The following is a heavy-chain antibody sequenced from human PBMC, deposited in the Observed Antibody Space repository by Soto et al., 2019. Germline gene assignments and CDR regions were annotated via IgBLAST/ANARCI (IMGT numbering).Heavy chain of an antibody. Sequence: SETLSLTCAVSGGSMRSGDYSWSWIRQPPGKGLEWIGYIYYSGNTYYNPSLKSRVTISVDRSKNQFSLKLSSVTAAETAVYYCARDAGKHYGSGSLFDYWGQGILVTVS. D-gene: IGHD3-10*01. CDR2: IYYSGNT. J-gene: IGHJ4*02. CDR3: ARDAGKHYGSGSLFDY. V-gene: IGHV4-30-2*01. CDR1: GGSMRSGDYS.